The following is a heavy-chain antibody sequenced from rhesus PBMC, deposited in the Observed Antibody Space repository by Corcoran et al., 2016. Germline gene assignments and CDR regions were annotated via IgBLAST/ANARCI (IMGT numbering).Heavy chain of an antibody. CDR3: ARRPFGLDVFDF. D-gene: IGHD3-3*01. V-gene: IGHV2-1*01. Sequence: QVTLKESGPALVKPTQTLTLTCSLPGFSLSTSGLGVGWLRQPPGKTLEWLAHIYWDDDKRYSTSLKNRLTISKDTSKNQVVLTVTNMDPVDTATYYCARRPFGLDVFDFWGQGLGVTVSS. CDR2: IYWDDDK. CDR1: GFSLSTSGLG. J-gene: IGHJ3*01.